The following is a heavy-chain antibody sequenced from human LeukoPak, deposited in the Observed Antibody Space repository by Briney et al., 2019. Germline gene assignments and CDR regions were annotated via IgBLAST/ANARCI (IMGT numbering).Heavy chain of an antibody. CDR3: ATGRYYDFWSKGFDP. D-gene: IGHD3-3*01. CDR2: ITTSGSTI. Sequence: GGSLRLSCAASGFTFSDYYMSWIRQAPGKGLEWVSCITTSGSTIYYADSVKGRFTISRDNAKNSLYLQMNSLGAEDTAVYYCATGRYYDFWSKGFDPWGQGTLVTVSS. V-gene: IGHV3-11*01. CDR1: GFTFSDYY. J-gene: IGHJ5*02.